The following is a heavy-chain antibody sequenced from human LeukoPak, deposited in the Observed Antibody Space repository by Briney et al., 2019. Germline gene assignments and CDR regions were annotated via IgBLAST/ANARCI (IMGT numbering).Heavy chain of an antibody. V-gene: IGHV1-8*01. CDR2: MNPNSGNT. CDR3: ARVSSSGWGYYYYGMDV. D-gene: IGHD6-19*01. J-gene: IGHJ6*02. Sequence: ASVKVSCKASGYTFKSYDINWVRQATGQGLEWMGWMNPNSGNTGYAQKFQGRVTMTRNTSISTAYMELSSLRSEDTAVYYCARVSSSGWGYYYYGMDVWGQGTTVTVSS. CDR1: GYTFKSYD.